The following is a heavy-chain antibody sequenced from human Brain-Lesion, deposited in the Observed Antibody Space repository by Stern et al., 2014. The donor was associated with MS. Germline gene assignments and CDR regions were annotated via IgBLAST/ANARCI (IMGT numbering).Heavy chain of an antibody. CDR1: GYTFTGYY. V-gene: IGHV1-2*04. J-gene: IGHJ4*02. CDR3: ATYYYDSTGYNDF. CDR2: INPKSGGT. Sequence: VPLVESGAEVKKPGASVKVSCKDSGYTFTGYYMHWARQAPGQGLEWMGWINPKSGGTNYAQKFQGWVTMTRDTSINTAYMELSRLRSDDTAVYYCATYYYDSTGYNDFWGQGTLVTVSS. D-gene: IGHD3-22*01.